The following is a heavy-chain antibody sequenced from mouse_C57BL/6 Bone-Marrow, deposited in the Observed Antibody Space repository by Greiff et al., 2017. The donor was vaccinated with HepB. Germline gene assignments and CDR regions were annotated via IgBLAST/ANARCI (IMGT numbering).Heavy chain of an antibody. Sequence: VQLQQSGPELVKPGASVKISCKASGYSFTDYNMNWVKQSNGKSLEWIGVINPNYGTTSYNQKFKGKATVTVDQSSSTAYMQLNSLTSEDSAVYNCETTGVATDWYFDVWGTGTTVTVSS. D-gene: IGHD1-1*01. CDR1: GYSFTDYN. V-gene: IGHV1-39*01. J-gene: IGHJ1*03. CDR3: ETTGVATDWYFDV. CDR2: INPNYGTT.